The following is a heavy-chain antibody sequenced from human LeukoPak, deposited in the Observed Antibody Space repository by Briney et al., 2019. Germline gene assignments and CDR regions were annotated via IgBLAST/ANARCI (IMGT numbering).Heavy chain of an antibody. CDR2: IYYSGST. J-gene: IGHJ5*02. CDR1: GGSISSSSYY. V-gene: IGHV4-39*07. Sequence: KTSETLSLTCTVSGGSISSSSYYWGWIRQPPGKGLEWIGSIYYSGSTYYNPSLKSRVTISVDTSKNQFSLKLSSVTAADTAVYYCASRQLLLYWFDPWGQGTLVTVSS. D-gene: IGHD2-2*01. CDR3: ASRQLLLYWFDP.